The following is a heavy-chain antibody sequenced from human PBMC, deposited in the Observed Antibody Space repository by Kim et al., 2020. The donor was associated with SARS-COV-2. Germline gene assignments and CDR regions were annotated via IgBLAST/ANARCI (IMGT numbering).Heavy chain of an antibody. CDR1: GFTFSTYS. V-gene: IGHV3-21*01. J-gene: IGHJ4*02. CDR3: AREGVVATLFDY. D-gene: IGHD5-12*01. Sequence: GGSLRLSCAASGFTFSTYSMNWVRQAPGKGLEWVSSISSSSSYIYYADSIKGRFTISRDNAKNSLYLQMNSLRAEDTAVYYCAREGVVATLFDYWGQGTLVTVSS. CDR2: ISSSSSYI.